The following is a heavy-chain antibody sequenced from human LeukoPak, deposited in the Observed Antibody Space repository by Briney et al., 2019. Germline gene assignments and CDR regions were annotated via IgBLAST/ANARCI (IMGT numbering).Heavy chain of an antibody. Sequence: SETLSLTCTVSGGSISNYYWTWIRQPPGKGLELIGYIYYSGSTNYNYSPSLKSRVSISVDSSKNQFSLKLSSLTAADTAVYYCARGRDGYTDYYGMDVWGQGTTVTVSS. CDR1: GGSISNYY. CDR3: ARGRDGYTDYYGMDV. D-gene: IGHD5-24*01. V-gene: IGHV4-59*01. J-gene: IGHJ6*02. CDR2: IYYSGST.